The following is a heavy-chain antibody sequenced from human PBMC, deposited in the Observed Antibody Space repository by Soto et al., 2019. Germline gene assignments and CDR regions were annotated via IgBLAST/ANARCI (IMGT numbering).Heavy chain of an antibody. D-gene: IGHD4-4*01. Sequence: ASVKVSCKASGYTFTSYDINWVRQATGQGLEWMGWMNPNSGNTGYAQKFQGRVTMTRNTSISTAYMELSSLRSEDTAVYYCARARKDSNSRSYYYYYMDVWGKGTTVTVSS. CDR3: ARARKDSNSRSYYYYYMDV. CDR2: MNPNSGNT. CDR1: GYTFTSYD. J-gene: IGHJ6*03. V-gene: IGHV1-8*01.